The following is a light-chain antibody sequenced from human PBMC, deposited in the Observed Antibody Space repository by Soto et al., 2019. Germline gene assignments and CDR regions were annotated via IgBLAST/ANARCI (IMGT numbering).Light chain of an antibody. Sequence: QSVLTQPPSASGTPGQRVTISCSGSTSNIRSNTVNWYQQLPGTAPKLLIYSNNQRPSGVPDRFSGSKSGTSASLAISGLQSEDEAYYYCAAWDDSLNGHVVFGGGTKRTVL. CDR1: TSNIRSNT. J-gene: IGLJ2*01. V-gene: IGLV1-44*01. CDR3: AAWDDSLNGHVV. CDR2: SNN.